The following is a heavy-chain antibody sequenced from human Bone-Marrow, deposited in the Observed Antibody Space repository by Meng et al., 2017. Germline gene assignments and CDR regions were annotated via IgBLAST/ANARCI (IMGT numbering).Heavy chain of an antibody. Sequence: SVNVPCKASGGTFSSYVISWVRQAPGQGLEWMGGINAVFGTTNYAQKFQGRVTITTDESTSTVYTELTRLPSEDTAVYFCAGKAGNCISTTCYSLDYWGQGTLVTVSS. V-gene: IGHV1-69*05. CDR3: AGKAGNCISTTCYSLDY. CDR2: INAVFGTT. D-gene: IGHD2-2*01. J-gene: IGHJ4*02. CDR1: GGTFSSYV.